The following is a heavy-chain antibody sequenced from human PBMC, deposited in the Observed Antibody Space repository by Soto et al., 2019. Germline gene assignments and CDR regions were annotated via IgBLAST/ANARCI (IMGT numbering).Heavy chain of an antibody. D-gene: IGHD2-15*01. Sequence: SETLSLTCTVSGGSISSGGYYWSWIRQHPGKGLEWIGYIYYSGSTYYNPSLKSRVTISVDTSKNQFSLKLSSVTAADTAVYYCARDAGGYCSGGSSCRPPYYGMDVWGQGTTVTVSS. CDR3: ARDAGGYCSGGSSCRPPYYGMDV. CDR1: GGSISSGGYY. J-gene: IGHJ6*02. CDR2: IYYSGST. V-gene: IGHV4-31*03.